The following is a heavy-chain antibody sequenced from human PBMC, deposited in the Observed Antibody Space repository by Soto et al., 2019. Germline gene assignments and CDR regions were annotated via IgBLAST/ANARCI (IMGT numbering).Heavy chain of an antibody. J-gene: IGHJ3*02. CDR2: ISSSSSYI. CDR1: GFTFSSYS. V-gene: IGHV3-21*01. Sequence: PGGSLRLSCAASGFTFSSYSMNWVRQAPGKGLEWVSSISSSSSYIYYADSVKGRFTISRDNAKNSLYLQMNSLRAEDTAVYYCARDMFGYSSSWGPYHDAFDIWGQGTMVTVSS. D-gene: IGHD6-13*01. CDR3: ARDMFGYSSSWGPYHDAFDI.